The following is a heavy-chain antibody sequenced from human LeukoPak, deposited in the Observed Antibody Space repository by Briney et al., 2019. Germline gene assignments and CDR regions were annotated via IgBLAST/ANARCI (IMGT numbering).Heavy chain of an antibody. Sequence: SVKVSCKASGGTFSSYAISWVRQAPGQGLEWMGRIIPIFGTANYAQKFRGRVTITTDESTSTAYMELSSLRSEDTAVYYCVGDGSGSYYTYYFDYWGQGTLSPSPQ. V-gene: IGHV1-69*05. D-gene: IGHD3-10*01. CDR2: IIPIFGTA. CDR1: GGTFSSYA. J-gene: IGHJ4*02. CDR3: VGDGSGSYYTYYFDY.